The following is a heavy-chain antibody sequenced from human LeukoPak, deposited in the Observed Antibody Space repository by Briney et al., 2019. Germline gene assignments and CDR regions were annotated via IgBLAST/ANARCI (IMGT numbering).Heavy chain of an antibody. CDR3: ATSIGSYSPFDY. V-gene: IGHV1-24*01. Sequence: GASVKVSCKVPGYTLTELSMHWVRQAPGKGLEWMGGFDPEDGETIYAQKFQGRVTMTEDTSTDTAYMELSSLRSEDTAVYYCATSIGSYSPFDYWGQGTLVTVSS. J-gene: IGHJ4*02. CDR1: GYTLTELS. CDR2: FDPEDGET. D-gene: IGHD1-26*01.